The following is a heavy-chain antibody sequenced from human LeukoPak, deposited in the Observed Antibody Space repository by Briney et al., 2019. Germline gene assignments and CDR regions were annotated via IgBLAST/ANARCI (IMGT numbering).Heavy chain of an antibody. J-gene: IGHJ4*02. D-gene: IGHD3-22*01. CDR1: GFTFSSYG. CDR2: IWYDGSNK. V-gene: IGHV3-33*01. CDR3: ARGLTYYYGSSGYHPYYFDY. Sequence: GGSLRLSCAASGFTFSSYGMHWVRQAPGKGLEWVAVIWYDGSNKYYADSVKGRFTISRDNSKNTLYLQMNSLRAEDTAVYYCARGLTYYYGSSGYHPYYFDYWGQGTLVTVSS.